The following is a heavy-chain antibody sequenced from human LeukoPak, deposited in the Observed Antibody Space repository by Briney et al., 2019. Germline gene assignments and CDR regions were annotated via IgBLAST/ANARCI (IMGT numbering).Heavy chain of an antibody. J-gene: IGHJ2*01. CDR3: ARGGWSHNNWYFDL. D-gene: IGHD6-19*01. Sequence: GGSLRLSCAASGFTLSSYDMHWVRQATGKGLEWVSASGSAGDTYYPGSVKGRFTISRESAKNSLYLQVNSLTAGDTAVYYCARGGWSHNNWYFDLWGRGTLVTVSS. CDR1: GFTLSSYD. CDR2: SGSAGDT. V-gene: IGHV3-13*04.